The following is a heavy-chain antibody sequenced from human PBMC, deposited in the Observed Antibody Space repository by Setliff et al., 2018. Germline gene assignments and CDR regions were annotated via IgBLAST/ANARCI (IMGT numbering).Heavy chain of an antibody. CDR3: ARVYTLTIPPDY. V-gene: IGHV1-18*01. CDR2: ISAYNGNT. J-gene: IGHJ4*02. CDR1: GYTFTNYG. Sequence: GASVKVSCKASGYTFTNYGINWMRQAPGQGLEWLGWISAYNGNTHYAQKLQGRVSMTTDTSTSTAYMELRSLRSDDTAVYYCARVYTLTIPPDYWGQGTLVTVSS. D-gene: IGHD4-17*01.